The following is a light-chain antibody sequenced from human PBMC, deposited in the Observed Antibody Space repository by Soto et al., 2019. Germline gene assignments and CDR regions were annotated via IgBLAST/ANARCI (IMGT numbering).Light chain of an antibody. CDR3: QQRSNWPLT. V-gene: IGKV3-11*01. Sequence: EIVLTQSPATLSLSPGERATLSCRASQRVSSYLAWYQQKPGLAPRLVIYDAYNRATGIPARFSGSGSGTDFTLTISSLEPEDFAVYYCQQRSNWPLTFGGGTKVDIK. J-gene: IGKJ4*01. CDR2: DAY. CDR1: QRVSSY.